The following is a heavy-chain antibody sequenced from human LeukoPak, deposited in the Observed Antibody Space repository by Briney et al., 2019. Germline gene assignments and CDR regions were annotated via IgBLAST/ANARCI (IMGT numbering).Heavy chain of an antibody. CDR1: GFTFSSYS. CDR3: AGRMTNTYYYDSSGFDPFFDY. Sequence: GGSLRLSCAASGFTFSSYSMNWVRQAPGKGLEWVSSISSSSSYIYYADSVKGQFTISRDNAKNSLYLQMNSLRAEDTAVYYCAGRMTNTYYYDSSGFDPFFDYWGQGTLVTVSS. D-gene: IGHD3-22*01. V-gene: IGHV3-21*01. CDR2: ISSSSSYI. J-gene: IGHJ4*02.